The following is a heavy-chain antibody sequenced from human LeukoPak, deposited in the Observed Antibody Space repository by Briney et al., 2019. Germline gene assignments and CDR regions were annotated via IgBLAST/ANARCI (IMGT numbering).Heavy chain of an antibody. D-gene: IGHD1-26*01. V-gene: IGHV3-7*01. CDR1: GFTFSNNW. CDR2: IKRDGSEK. J-gene: IGHJ4*02. CDR3: VRVLMVGDRSVFDY. Sequence: GGSLRLSCAASGFTFSNNWMSWVREAPGKGLEWVANIKRDGSEKYYVDSVKGRFTISRDNAKNSQYPQMNSLGAEDTAVYYCVRVLMVGDRSVFDYWGQGTMVTVSS.